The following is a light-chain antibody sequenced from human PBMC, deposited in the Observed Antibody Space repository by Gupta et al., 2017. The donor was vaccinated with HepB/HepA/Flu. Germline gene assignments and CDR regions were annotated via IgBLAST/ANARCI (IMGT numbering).Light chain of an antibody. J-gene: IGKJ4*01. CDR1: RDISTW. Sequence: DIQMTQSPSSVSASVGDSVTITCRASRDISTWLAWYQQRPGKAPKLLVYAANSLQSGVPSRFSGGGAGSGIEFTLTIDNLQPEDFTTYYCQQSHSFPLTFGGGTKVEI. CDR2: AAN. V-gene: IGKV1-12*01. CDR3: QQSHSFPLT.